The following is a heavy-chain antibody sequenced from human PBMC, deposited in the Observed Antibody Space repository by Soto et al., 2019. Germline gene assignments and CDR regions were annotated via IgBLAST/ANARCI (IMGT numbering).Heavy chain of an antibody. CDR3: ARVQHDYGAYIGY. CDR2: IYHSGST. Sequence: PSETLSLTCAVSGGSIISGGYSWSWIRQPPGKGLEWIGYIYHSGSTYYNPSLKSRVTISVDRSKNQFSLKLSSVTAADTAVYYCARVQHDYGAYIGYWGQGTLVTVSS. J-gene: IGHJ4*02. V-gene: IGHV4-30-2*01. CDR1: GGSIISGGYS. D-gene: IGHD4-17*01.